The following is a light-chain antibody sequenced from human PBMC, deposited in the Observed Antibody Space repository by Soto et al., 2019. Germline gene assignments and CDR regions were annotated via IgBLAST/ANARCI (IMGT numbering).Light chain of an antibody. CDR3: QQIYTIPLT. CDR1: QGIRND. Sequence: IQMTQSPSSLSASVGARVTITCRARQGIRNDLGWYQQKPGKAPKLLIYDASDLETGVPSRFSGGGGGTDFTLTISSLQPEDFASYYCQQIYTIPLTFGGGTKVDIK. V-gene: IGKV1-39*01. CDR2: DAS. J-gene: IGKJ4*01.